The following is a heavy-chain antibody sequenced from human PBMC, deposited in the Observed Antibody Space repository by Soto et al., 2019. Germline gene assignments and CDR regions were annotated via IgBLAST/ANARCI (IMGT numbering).Heavy chain of an antibody. J-gene: IGHJ4*02. Sequence: QVQLVQSGAEVRKPGASVHVSCKTSGYTFTAYYIHWVRQAPGQGLEWMGWIDPASGGTNIAQKFQGWVTMTTDTSTTTAYSQRSRLTSDDTAVYYCAKSRGSYTVDSWGKGTLVTVSS. CDR2: IDPASGGT. D-gene: IGHD1-26*01. CDR1: GYTFTAYY. V-gene: IGHV1-2*04. CDR3: AKSRGSYTVDS.